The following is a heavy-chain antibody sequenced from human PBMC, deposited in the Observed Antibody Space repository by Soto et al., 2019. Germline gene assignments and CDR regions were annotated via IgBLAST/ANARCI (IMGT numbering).Heavy chain of an antibody. J-gene: IGHJ5*02. CDR1: GFPFSRSF. V-gene: IGHV3-74*01. D-gene: IGHD2-2*01. CDR3: VREPGAFISTWSLRFDP. CDR2: VNTDGSAT. Sequence: TGGSLRLSCAASGFPFSRSFMHWVRQAPGKGLVWVARVNTDGSATVYAGSVKGRFTISRDNVRNTVSLEMNDLRAEDTAVYFYVREPGAFISTWSLRFDPWGQGTLVTVSS.